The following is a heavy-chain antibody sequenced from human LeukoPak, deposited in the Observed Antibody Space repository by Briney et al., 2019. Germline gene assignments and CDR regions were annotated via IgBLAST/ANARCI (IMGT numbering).Heavy chain of an antibody. CDR3: ARNNGMDV. CDR1: GFALSSHW. J-gene: IGHJ6*02. Sequence: GGSLRLSCAASGFALSSHWMSWVRQVPGRGPEWVANVNRDGSETYYLDSVKGRFTISKDNAKNSLYLQMNSLRAEDTALYHCARNNGMDVWGQGTTVIVSS. V-gene: IGHV3-7*03. CDR2: VNRDGSET.